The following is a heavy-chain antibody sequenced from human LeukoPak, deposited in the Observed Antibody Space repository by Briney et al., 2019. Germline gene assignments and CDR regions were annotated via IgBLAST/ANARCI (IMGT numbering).Heavy chain of an antibody. J-gene: IGHJ6*02. CDR3: AREAGPTVTTPYYYYGMDV. CDR2: ISAYNGNT. CDR1: GYTFTSYG. V-gene: IGHV1-18*01. D-gene: IGHD4-17*01. Sequence: ASVKVSCKASGYTFTSYGIRWVRQAPGQGLEWMGWISAYNGNTNYAQKLQGRVTMTTDTSTSTAYMELRSLRSDDTAVYYCAREAGPTVTTPYYYYGMDVWGQGTTVTVSS.